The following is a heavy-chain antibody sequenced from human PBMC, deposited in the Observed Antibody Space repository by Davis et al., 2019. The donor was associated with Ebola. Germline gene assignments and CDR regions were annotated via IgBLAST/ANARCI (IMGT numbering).Heavy chain of an antibody. CDR3: ARGDELVRVFDY. D-gene: IGHD6-13*01. CDR2: MNPNSGNT. Sequence: ASVKVSCKASGYTFTSYDINWVRQATGQGLEWMGWMNPNSGNTGYAQKFQGRVTITRNTSISTAYMELSSLRSEDTAVYYCARGDELVRVFDYWGQGTLVTVSS. V-gene: IGHV1-8*03. CDR1: GYTFTSYD. J-gene: IGHJ4*02.